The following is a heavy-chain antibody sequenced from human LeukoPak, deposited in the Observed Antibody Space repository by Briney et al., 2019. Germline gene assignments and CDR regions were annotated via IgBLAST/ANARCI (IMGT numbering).Heavy chain of an antibody. CDR1: GYGFTSYW. D-gene: IGHD6-13*01. V-gene: IGHV5-51*01. CDR2: IYPGDSDT. CDR3: ARIRLVGSSRDRFDY. J-gene: IGHJ4*02. Sequence: GLALQSSCTGSGYGFTSYWIGWVRSMPVKGLEWMGIIYPGDSDTRYSPSFQGQVTISSDKSITTAYLQWSSLKASDTAMYYCARIRLVGSSRDRFDYWGQGTLVTVSS.